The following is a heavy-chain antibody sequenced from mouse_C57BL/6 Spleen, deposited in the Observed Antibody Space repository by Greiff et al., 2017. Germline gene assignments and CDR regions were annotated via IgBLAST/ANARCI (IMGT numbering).Heavy chain of an antibody. CDR1: GYAFSSSW. V-gene: IGHV1-82*01. CDR3: ARCGSSYDYYAMDY. D-gene: IGHD1-1*01. J-gene: IGHJ4*01. Sequence: QVQLKESGPELVKPGASVKISCKASGYAFSSSWMNWVKQRPGKGLEWIGRIYPGDGDTNYNGKFKGKATLTADKSSSTAYMQLSSLTSEDSAVYFCARCGSSYDYYAMDYWGQGTSVTVSS. CDR2: IYPGDGDT.